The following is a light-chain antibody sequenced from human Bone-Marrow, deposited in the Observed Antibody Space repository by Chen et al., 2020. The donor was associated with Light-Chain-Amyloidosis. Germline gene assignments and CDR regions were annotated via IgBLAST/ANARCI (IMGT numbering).Light chain of an antibody. V-gene: IGLV3-25*03. CDR2: RDT. CDR3: QSADSSGTYEVI. Sequence: SYELTQPPSVSVSPGQTARITCSGDDLPTKYAYWYQQKPGQAPVLVIHRDTERPSGMSERFSGSSSGTTATLNISGVQAEDEADYHCQSADSSGTYEVIFGGGTKLTGL. J-gene: IGLJ2*01. CDR1: DLPTKY.